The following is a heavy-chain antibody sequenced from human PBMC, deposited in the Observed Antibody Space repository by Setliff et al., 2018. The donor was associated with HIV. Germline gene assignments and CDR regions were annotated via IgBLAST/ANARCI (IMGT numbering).Heavy chain of an antibody. Sequence: PSETLSLTCTVSGSFINSDYWGWIRQPPGKGLEWIGSIYHSATTYYNPSLWGRVTISIDTSKNQFSLKLSSVTAADTAVYYCVRDDYGYNGKGFDYWGPGTLVTVSS. CDR3: VRDDYGYNGKGFDY. V-gene: IGHV4-38-2*02. D-gene: IGHD4-17*01. CDR1: GSFINSDY. CDR2: IYHSATT. J-gene: IGHJ4*02.